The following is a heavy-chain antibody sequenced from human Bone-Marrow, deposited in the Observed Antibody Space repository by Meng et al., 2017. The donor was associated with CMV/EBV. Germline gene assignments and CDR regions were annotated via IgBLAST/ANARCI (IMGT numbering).Heavy chain of an antibody. Sequence: SLKISCAASGFTFDDYAMHWVRQAPGKGLEWVSGISWSSGSIGYADSVKGRFTISRDNAKNSLYLQMNSLRAEDTALYYCAKDFFSADIVVVPAAMFPSYFDYWGQGTLVTVSS. CDR1: GFTFDDYA. J-gene: IGHJ4*02. V-gene: IGHV3-9*01. CDR2: ISWSSGSI. D-gene: IGHD2-2*01. CDR3: AKDFFSADIVVVPAAMFPSYFDY.